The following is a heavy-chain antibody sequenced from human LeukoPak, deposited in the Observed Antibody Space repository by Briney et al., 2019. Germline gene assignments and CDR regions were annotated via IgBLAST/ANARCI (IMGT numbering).Heavy chain of an antibody. J-gene: IGHJ4*02. V-gene: IGHV4-39*01. D-gene: IGHD4-17*01. Sequence: PSETLSLTCTVSGGSISSSNYYWGWIRQPPGKGLEWIGTIHYSGNTYYNPSLKSRVAISVDTSKNQSSLRLSSVTAADTAVYYCARDFGDYRVDYWGQGTLVTVSS. CDR1: GGSISSSNYY. CDR2: IHYSGNT. CDR3: ARDFGDYRVDY.